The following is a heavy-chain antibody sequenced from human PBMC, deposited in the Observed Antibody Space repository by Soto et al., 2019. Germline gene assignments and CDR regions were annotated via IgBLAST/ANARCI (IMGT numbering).Heavy chain of an antibody. D-gene: IGHD2-2*01. Sequence: SETLSLTCAVYGGSFSGYYWSWIRQPPGKGLEWIGEINHSGSTNYNPSLKSRVTISVDTSKNQFSLKRTSVTAANTAVYYCARAQPKTPDYWYFDLWGRGTLVTVSS. V-gene: IGHV4-34*01. J-gene: IGHJ2*01. CDR1: GGSFSGYY. CDR2: INHSGST. CDR3: ARAQPKTPDYWYFDL.